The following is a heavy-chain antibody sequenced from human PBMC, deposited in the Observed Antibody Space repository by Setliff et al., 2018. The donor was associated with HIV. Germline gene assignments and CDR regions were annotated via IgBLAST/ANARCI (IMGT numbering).Heavy chain of an antibody. CDR3: AKSSDWPPYYFDH. D-gene: IGHD6-19*01. CDR2: ISWNGGET. Sequence: PGGSLRLSCATSGFIFDHYAMYWVRQRPGKGLEWVSLISWNGGETFYADSVRGRFTISKDSSKGSLYLQMNSLRAEDTALYYCAKSSDWPPYYFDHWGQGTLVTVSS. J-gene: IGHJ4*02. V-gene: IGHV3-43D*03. CDR1: GFIFDHYA.